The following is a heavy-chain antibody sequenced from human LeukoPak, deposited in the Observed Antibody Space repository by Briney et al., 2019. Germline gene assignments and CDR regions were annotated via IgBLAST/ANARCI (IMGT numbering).Heavy chain of an antibody. CDR1: GFTFSSYA. D-gene: IGHD2-8*02. Sequence: PGRSLRLSCAASGFTFSSYAMHWVRQAPGKGLEWVAVISYDGSNKYYADSVKGRFTISRDNSKNTLYLQMNSLRAEDTAVYYCAKDMRVLAGALNAFDIWGQGTMVTVSS. V-gene: IGHV3-30*04. CDR3: AKDMRVLAGALNAFDI. CDR2: ISYDGSNK. J-gene: IGHJ3*02.